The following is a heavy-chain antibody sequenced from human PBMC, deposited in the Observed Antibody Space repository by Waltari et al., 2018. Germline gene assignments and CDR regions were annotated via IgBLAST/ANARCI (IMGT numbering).Heavy chain of an antibody. D-gene: IGHD2-15*01. Sequence: QLQLQESGPGLVKPSETLSLTCTVSGGSISSSIYFWGWIRQPPGEGLEWIGSIYYTGSTSYNPSLRSRVTISVDTSKNQFSLKVTSVTAADTAVYYCAREDRQAGEMATRGDYWGQGTLVTVSS. V-gene: IGHV4-39*07. CDR1: GGSISSSIYF. CDR2: IYYTGST. J-gene: IGHJ4*02. CDR3: AREDRQAGEMATRGDY.